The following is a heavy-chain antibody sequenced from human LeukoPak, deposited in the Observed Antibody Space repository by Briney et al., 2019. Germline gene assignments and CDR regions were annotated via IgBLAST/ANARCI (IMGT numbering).Heavy chain of an antibody. CDR3: AGGPGSGTNY. Sequence: APVKVSCKASGYTFTGYYMHWVRQAPGQGLEWMGWINPNSGGTNYAQKFQGRVTMTRNTSINTAYMELSRLTSDDTAMYFCAGGPGSGTNYWGQGALVTVSS. CDR2: INPNSGGT. V-gene: IGHV1-2*02. CDR1: GYTFTGYY. D-gene: IGHD3-10*01. J-gene: IGHJ4*02.